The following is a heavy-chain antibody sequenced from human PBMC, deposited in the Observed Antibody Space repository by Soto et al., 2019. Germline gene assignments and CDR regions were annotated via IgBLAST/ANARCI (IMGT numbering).Heavy chain of an antibody. CDR3: ASRIAAAGPGYYGMDV. V-gene: IGHV5-51*01. D-gene: IGHD6-13*01. Sequence: PGESLKISCKGSGYSFTSYWIGWVRQMPGKGLEWMGIIYPGDSDTRYSPSFQGQVTISADKSISTVYLQWSSLKASDTAMYYCASRIAAAGPGYYGMDVWGQGTTVTVSS. CDR1: GYSFTSYW. CDR2: IYPGDSDT. J-gene: IGHJ6*02.